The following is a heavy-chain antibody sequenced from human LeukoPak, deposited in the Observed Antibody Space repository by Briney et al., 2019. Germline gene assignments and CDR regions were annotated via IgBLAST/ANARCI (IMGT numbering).Heavy chain of an antibody. CDR2: ISVYNGNT. Sequence: ASVKVSCKASGYTFTSSDISWVRQAPGQGLEWMGWISVYNGNTNYSQKFQGRVTMTTDTSTNTAYMELRSLRSDDTAVYYCARVKAGRGCPQNGLPSDYWGQGTLVTVSS. D-gene: IGHD6-6*01. CDR1: GYTFTSSD. CDR3: ARVKAGRGCPQNGLPSDY. J-gene: IGHJ4*02. V-gene: IGHV1-18*01.